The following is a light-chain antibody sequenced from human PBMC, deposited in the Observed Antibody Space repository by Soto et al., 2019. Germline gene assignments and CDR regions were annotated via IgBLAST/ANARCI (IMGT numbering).Light chain of an antibody. V-gene: IGKV1-5*01. Sequence: DIQMTQSPSTLSASVGDRVTITCRASQSISTWLAWYQQKPGKAPKLLIYDASSLESGVPSRFSGSGSGTEFTLTISCLQPDDFATYYCQQYTRTFGQGTKLEIK. CDR1: QSISTW. CDR3: QQYTRT. CDR2: DAS. J-gene: IGKJ1*01.